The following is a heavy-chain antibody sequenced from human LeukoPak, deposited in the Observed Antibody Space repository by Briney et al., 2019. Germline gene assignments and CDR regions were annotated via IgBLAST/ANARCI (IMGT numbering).Heavy chain of an antibody. CDR2: ISSSGSTI. CDR1: GFTFSNYE. CDR3: ARVPLYCSGGSCYRIDY. V-gene: IGHV3-48*03. Sequence: GGSLRLSCAASGFTFSNYEMNWVRQAPGKGLEWVSYISSSGSTIYYADSVKGRFTISRDNAKNSLYLQMNSLRAEDTAVYYCARVPLYCSGGSCYRIDYWGQGTLVTVSS. J-gene: IGHJ4*02. D-gene: IGHD2-15*01.